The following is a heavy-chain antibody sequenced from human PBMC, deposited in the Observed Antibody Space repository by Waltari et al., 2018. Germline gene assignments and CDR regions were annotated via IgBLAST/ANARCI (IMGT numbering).Heavy chain of an antibody. Sequence: EVQLVESGGGWVQPGGSLRLSCEASGFTFGDYGMSWVRQAPHMGLEWVATINQDGSDQYYLDPVKGRFTISRDNAKNSIYLRMDSLRAEDTAFYYCARMGATVLKSIDFWGQGTLVTVSS. V-gene: IGHV3-7*03. CDR2: INQDGSDQ. D-gene: IGHD4-4*01. CDR1: GFTFGDYG. J-gene: IGHJ4*02. CDR3: ARMGATVLKSIDF.